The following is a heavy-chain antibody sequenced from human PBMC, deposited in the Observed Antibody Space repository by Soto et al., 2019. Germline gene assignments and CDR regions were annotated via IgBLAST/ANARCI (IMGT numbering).Heavy chain of an antibody. CDR1: GGSISGYY. CDR2: FYSSGSP. D-gene: IGHD3-22*01. V-gene: IGHV4-59*01. CDR3: AREFYYDSSGIGFDS. J-gene: IGHJ4*02. Sequence: SETLSLTCTVSGGSISGYYWSWIRQPPGKGLEWIGDFYSSGSPHHNPSLKNRVSISEDRSKNEFSLKLSSVTAADTAIYYCAREFYYDSSGIGFDSWGQGTLVT.